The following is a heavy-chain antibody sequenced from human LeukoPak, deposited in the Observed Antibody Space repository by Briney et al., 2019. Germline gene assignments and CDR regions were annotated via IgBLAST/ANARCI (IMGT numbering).Heavy chain of an antibody. Sequence: GGSLRLSCASSEFTFSSYWMTWVRKAPGKELEWVANIKEDGSEKYYEDSVKGRFTISRDNTKNLLYLEMNRLRAEDTAVYYCARYRLVWLPAPVFDYWGQGTLVTVSS. V-gene: IGHV3-7*01. CDR2: IKEDGSEK. CDR3: ARYRLVWLPAPVFDY. J-gene: IGHJ4*02. D-gene: IGHD6-19*01. CDR1: EFTFSSYW.